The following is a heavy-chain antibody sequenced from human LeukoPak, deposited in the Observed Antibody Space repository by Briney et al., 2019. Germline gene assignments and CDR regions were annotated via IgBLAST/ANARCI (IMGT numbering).Heavy chain of an antibody. J-gene: IGHJ3*02. Sequence: PGGSLRLSCSASGFTFSSYGMHWVRQAPGKGLEWVSYISSSGSTIYYADSVKGRFTICRDHAKNSLYLQMNSLRAEDTAVYYCARDYCSGGSCHDAFDIWGQGTMVTVSS. D-gene: IGHD2-15*01. CDR1: GFTFSSYG. CDR3: ARDYCSGGSCHDAFDI. CDR2: ISSSGSTI. V-gene: IGHV3-48*04.